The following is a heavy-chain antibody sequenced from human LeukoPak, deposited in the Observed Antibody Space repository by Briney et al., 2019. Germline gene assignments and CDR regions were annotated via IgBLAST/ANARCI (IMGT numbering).Heavy chain of an antibody. CDR2: IYYSGST. J-gene: IGHJ4*02. Sequence: SETLSLTCTVSGGSISSSSYYWGWIRQPPGKGLEWIVSIYYSGSTYYNPSLKSRVTISVDTSKNQFSLKLSSVTAADTAVYYCARYYYDSSGYYLDYWGQGTLVTVSS. D-gene: IGHD3-22*01. CDR3: ARYYYDSSGYYLDY. V-gene: IGHV4-39*01. CDR1: GGSISSSSYY.